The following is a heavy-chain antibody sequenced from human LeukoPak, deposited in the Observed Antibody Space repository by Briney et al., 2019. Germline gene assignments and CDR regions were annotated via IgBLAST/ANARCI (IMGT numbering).Heavy chain of an antibody. D-gene: IGHD3-22*01. CDR1: GYTFTSYA. CDR2: INAGNGNT. CDR3: VVKSGYDSSGPYAFDI. V-gene: IGHV1-3*03. J-gene: IGHJ3*02. Sequence: ASVKVSCKASGYTFTSYAMNWVRQAPGQRLEWMGWINAGNGNTKYSQEFQGRVTITRDTSASTAYMELSSLRSEDMAVYYCVVKSGYDSSGPYAFDIWGQGTMVTVSS.